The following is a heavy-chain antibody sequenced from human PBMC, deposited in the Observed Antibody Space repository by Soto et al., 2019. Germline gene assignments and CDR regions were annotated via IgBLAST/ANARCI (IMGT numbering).Heavy chain of an antibody. D-gene: IGHD2-21*02. CDR1: GGSISSSSYY. J-gene: IGHJ4*02. CDR3: ARDGVVTALSLYYFDY. CDR2: IYYSGST. V-gene: IGHV4-39*07. Sequence: SETLSLTCTVSGGSISSSSYYWGWIRQPPGKGLEWIGSIYYSGSTYYNPSLKSRVTISVDTSKNQFSLKLSSVTAADTAVYYCARDGVVTALSLYYFDYWGQGTLVTVSS.